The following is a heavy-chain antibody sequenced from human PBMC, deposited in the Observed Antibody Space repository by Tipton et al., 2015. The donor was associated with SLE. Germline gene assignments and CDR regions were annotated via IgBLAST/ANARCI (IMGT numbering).Heavy chain of an antibody. CDR1: DYSISSGSY. CDR3: ARDWDYSTSSSSFVL. CDR2: IWHSGGT. D-gene: IGHD6-6*01. V-gene: IGHV4-38-2*02. J-gene: IGHJ4*02. Sequence: TLSLTCAVSDYSISSGSYWGWIRQPPGKGLEWIGSIWHSGGTNYNPSLKSRVTISVDTSKNQFSLNLISVTAADTAIYYCARDWDYSTSSSSFVLWGQGTLVTVSS.